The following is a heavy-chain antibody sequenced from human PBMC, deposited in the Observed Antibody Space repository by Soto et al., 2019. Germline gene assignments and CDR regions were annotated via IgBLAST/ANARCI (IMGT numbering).Heavy chain of an antibody. CDR1: GYTFTNFG. D-gene: IGHD3-22*01. Sequence: GASVKVSCKTSGYTFTNFGISWVRQAPGQRLEWMGWISTDNGNTNYSQKFQGRVTITRDTSASTAYMELSSLRSEDTAVYYCARDYYYDSSVSFDYWGQGTLVTVSS. CDR2: ISTDNGNT. CDR3: ARDYYYDSSVSFDY. V-gene: IGHV1-18*01. J-gene: IGHJ4*02.